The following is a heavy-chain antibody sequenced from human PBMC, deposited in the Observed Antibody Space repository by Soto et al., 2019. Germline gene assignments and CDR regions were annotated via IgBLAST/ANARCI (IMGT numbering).Heavy chain of an antibody. CDR2: IYYSGST. Sequence: QLQLQESGPGLVKPSETLSLTCTVSGGSISSSSYYWGWIRQPPGKGLEWIGSIYYSGSTYYNPSLKSRVPISVDTSKNQFSLKLSSVTAADTAVYYCARHAIAVDGEYFDYWGQGTLVTVSS. D-gene: IGHD6-19*01. CDR1: GGSISSSSYY. J-gene: IGHJ4*02. V-gene: IGHV4-39*01. CDR3: ARHAIAVDGEYFDY.